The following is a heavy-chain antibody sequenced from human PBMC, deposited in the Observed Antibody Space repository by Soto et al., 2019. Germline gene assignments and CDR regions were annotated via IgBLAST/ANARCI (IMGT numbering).Heavy chain of an antibody. Sequence: ASVTVSCKASRYTFTSYYMHWVRQAPGLGLEWMGIINPSGGSTSYAQKFQGRVTMTRDTSTSTVYMELSSLRSEDTAVYYCARSIAARGYYYYGMDVWGQGTTVTVSS. CDR2: INPSGGST. J-gene: IGHJ6*02. CDR3: ARSIAARGYYYYGMDV. D-gene: IGHD6-6*01. V-gene: IGHV1-46*01. CDR1: RYTFTSYY.